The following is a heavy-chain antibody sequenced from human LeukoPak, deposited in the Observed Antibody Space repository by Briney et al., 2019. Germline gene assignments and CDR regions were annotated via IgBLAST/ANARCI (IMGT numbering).Heavy chain of an antibody. CDR3: AREAMVRGVPDAFDI. CDR2: ISSTGTYT. D-gene: IGHD3-10*01. J-gene: IGHJ3*02. V-gene: IGHV3-11*06. CDR1: GFTFNDYY. Sequence: PGGSLRLSCAASGFTFNDYYMTWIRQAPGKGLEWVSYISSTGTYTNYADSVKGRFAISRDNAKNPLYLQVNNLRAEDTAVYYCAREAMVRGVPDAFDIWGQGTVVTVSS.